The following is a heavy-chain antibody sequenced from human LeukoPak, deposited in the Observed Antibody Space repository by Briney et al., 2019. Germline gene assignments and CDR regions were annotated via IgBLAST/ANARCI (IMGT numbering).Heavy chain of an antibody. D-gene: IGHD3-10*01. CDR1: GYTFTSCS. V-gene: IGHV1-2*02. CDR2: INPNSGVT. J-gene: IGHJ5*02. CDR3: AGGSDVSLWFVELFLDP. Sequence: ASVKVSCKASGYTFTSCSMNWVRQAPGQGLEGMGWINPNSGVTNSAQKFHGRVTMTRDTSISTSYMELSRLRADDTAVTYCAGGSDVSLWFVELFLDPWGQGTLVIVSS.